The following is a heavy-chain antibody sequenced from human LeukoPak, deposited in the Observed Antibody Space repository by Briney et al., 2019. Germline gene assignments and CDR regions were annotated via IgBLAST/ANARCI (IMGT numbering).Heavy chain of an antibody. J-gene: IGHJ4*02. CDR3: GRLRRNSDTSGFYYYYDF. D-gene: IGHD3-22*01. V-gene: IGHV3-21*01. CDR1: GYTLSSYS. CDR2: ISVRSNYI. Sequence: GGSLRLSCLASGYTLSSYSINWVRQAPGKGLEWVSSISVRSNYIYYADSVRGRFRISRDDARDSLFLEMNSLRAEDTAVYYSGRLRRNSDTSGFYYYYDFWGQGTLVTVSS.